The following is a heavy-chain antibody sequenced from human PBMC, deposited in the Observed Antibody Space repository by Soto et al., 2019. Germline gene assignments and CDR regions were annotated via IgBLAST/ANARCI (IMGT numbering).Heavy chain of an antibody. CDR1: GGSISSSSYY. CDR2: IYYSGST. D-gene: IGHD3-3*01. V-gene: IGHV4-39*01. CDR3: ARQITIFGVVIIQYWFDP. Sequence: PSETLSLTCTVSGGSISSSSYYWGWIRQPPGKGLEWIGSIYYSGSTYYNPSLKSRVTISVDTSKNQFSLKLSSVTAADTAVYYCARQITIFGVVIIQYWFDPWGQGTLVTV. J-gene: IGHJ5*02.